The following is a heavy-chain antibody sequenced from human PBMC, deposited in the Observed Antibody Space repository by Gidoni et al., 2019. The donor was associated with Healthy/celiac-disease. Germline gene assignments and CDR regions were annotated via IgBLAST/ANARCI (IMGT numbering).Heavy chain of an antibody. CDR1: GGSFSGYY. J-gene: IGHJ4*02. CDR3: AISSGYDFAY. V-gene: IGHV4-34*01. CDR2: INHSGST. Sequence: QVQLQQWGAGLLKPSETLSLTCAVYGGSFSGYYWSWIRQPPGKGLEWIGEINHSGSTNYNPSLKSRVTISVDTSKNQFSLKLSSVTAADTAVYYCAISSGYDFAYWGQGTLVTVSS. D-gene: IGHD3-22*01.